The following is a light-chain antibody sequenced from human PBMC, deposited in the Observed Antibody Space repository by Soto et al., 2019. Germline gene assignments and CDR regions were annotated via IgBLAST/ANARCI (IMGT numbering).Light chain of an antibody. J-gene: IGLJ1*01. V-gene: IGLV1-44*01. CDR3: AAWEDSLNPSFV. CDR1: RANIGSNT. CDR2: SNN. Sequence: QSVLTQPPSVSGTPGQKVTISCSGSRANIGSNTVNWYQHLPGTVTKLLIYSNNQRPSGVPDRFSGSKSGTSASLAISGLQSEDEADYYCAAWEDSLNPSFVFGTGTKVTVL.